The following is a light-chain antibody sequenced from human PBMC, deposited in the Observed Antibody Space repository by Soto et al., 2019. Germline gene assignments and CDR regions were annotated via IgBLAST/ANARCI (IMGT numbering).Light chain of an antibody. Sequence: ILMTQSPSSLAAFVGDRVTITCRARQDIGNFLAWYQQKPGKVPKLLIYAASTLQSGVPSRFIGSGSGTDFTLTISSLQPEDVATYYCQKCKVAPFTFGGGTKVEIK. CDR1: QDIGNF. J-gene: IGKJ4*01. CDR3: QKCKVAPFT. V-gene: IGKV1-27*01. CDR2: AAS.